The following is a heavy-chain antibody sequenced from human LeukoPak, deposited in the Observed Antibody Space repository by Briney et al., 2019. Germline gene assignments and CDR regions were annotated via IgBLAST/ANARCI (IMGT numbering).Heavy chain of an antibody. V-gene: IGHV3-23*01. CDR1: GFTFSSYA. J-gene: IGHJ4*02. Sequence: GGSLRLSCAASGFTFSSYAMSWVRQAPGKGLEWVPAISGSGISAYYADSVKGRFIISRDNSKNTLYVQMNSLRAEDTAVYYCAKRSSYLDNWGQGTLVAVSS. CDR3: AKRSSYLDN. CDR2: ISGSGISA.